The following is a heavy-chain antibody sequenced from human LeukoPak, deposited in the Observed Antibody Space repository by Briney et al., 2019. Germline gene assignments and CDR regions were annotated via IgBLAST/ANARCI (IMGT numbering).Heavy chain of an antibody. Sequence: PGGPLRLSCAASGFTFSSYAMHWVRQAPGKGLEWVAVISYDGSNKYYADSVKGRFTISRDNSKNTLYLQMNSLRAEDTAVYYCARALRRYSSSYDFDYWGQGTLVTVSS. J-gene: IGHJ4*02. CDR3: ARALRRYSSSYDFDY. CDR1: GFTFSSYA. D-gene: IGHD6-6*01. V-gene: IGHV3-30-3*01. CDR2: ISYDGSNK.